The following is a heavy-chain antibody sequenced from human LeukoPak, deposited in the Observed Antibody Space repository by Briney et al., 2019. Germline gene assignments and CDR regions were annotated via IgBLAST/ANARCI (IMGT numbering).Heavy chain of an antibody. V-gene: IGHV5-51*01. J-gene: IGHJ6*02. D-gene: IGHD2/OR15-2a*01. CDR1: GDSFPNDW. CDR3: ARRDVNAMDV. Sequence: GESLKISCKGSGDSFPNDWIGWVRQMPGKGLEWMGVIYPGDSDSRYSPSFQGQVTISVDKSISSAYLQWSSLKASDTAMYYCARRDVNAMDVWGQGTTVIVSS. CDR2: IYPGDSDS.